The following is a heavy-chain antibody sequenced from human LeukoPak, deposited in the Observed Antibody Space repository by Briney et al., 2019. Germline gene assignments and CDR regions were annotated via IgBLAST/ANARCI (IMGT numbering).Heavy chain of an antibody. CDR3: ATWAFYHGLDV. V-gene: IGHV3-43*02. CDR1: GFAFHAFD. CDR2: INSVGTKT. J-gene: IGHJ6*02. Sequence: PGGSLTLSCAASGFAFHAFDMHWVRQAPGKGLEWVSLINSVGTKTYYADSVRGRFTISRDNSKNSLYLQMHSLRTEDTALYYCATWAFYHGLDVWGQGTTVTISS. D-gene: IGHD1-26*01.